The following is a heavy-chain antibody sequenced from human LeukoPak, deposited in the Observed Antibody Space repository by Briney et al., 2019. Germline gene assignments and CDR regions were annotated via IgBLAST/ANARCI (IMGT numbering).Heavy chain of an antibody. CDR2: IYYSGST. V-gene: IGHV4-59*01. CDR1: GGSISSYY. Sequence: SETLSLTCTVSGGSISSYYWSWIRQPPGKGLEWIGYIYYSGSTNYNPSLKSRVTISVDTSKNQFSLKLSSVTAADTAVYYCARGDEYSGGWYAGAFDIWGQGTMVTVSS. D-gene: IGHD6-19*01. CDR3: ARGDEYSGGWYAGAFDI. J-gene: IGHJ3*02.